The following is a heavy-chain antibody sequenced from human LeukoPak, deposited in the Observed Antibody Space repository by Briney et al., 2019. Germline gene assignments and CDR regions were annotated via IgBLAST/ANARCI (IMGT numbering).Heavy chain of an antibody. CDR3: ARGVRVRGVTQMYNWFDP. D-gene: IGHD3-10*01. V-gene: IGHV3-48*02. CDR2: ISSSSSTI. CDR1: GFTFSSYS. J-gene: IGHJ5*02. Sequence: GGSLRLSCAASGFTFSSYSMNWVRQAPGKGLEWASYISSSSSTIYYADSVKGRFTISRDNAKNSLYLQMNSLRDEDTAVYYCARGVRVRGVTQMYNWFDPWGQGTLVTVSS.